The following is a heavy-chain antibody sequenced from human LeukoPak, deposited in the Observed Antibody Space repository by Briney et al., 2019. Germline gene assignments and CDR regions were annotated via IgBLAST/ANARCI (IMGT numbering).Heavy chain of an antibody. Sequence: ASVKVSCKASGYTLTHYVLNWVRQAPGQGLEWMGWINTHTGDPTYAQIFTGRVAFSLDTSGSTAYLEISGLKSEDTAGYYCAREWCSGGSCFSRFDSWGEGTLVTVSS. CDR2: INTHTGDP. CDR3: AREWCSGGSCFSRFDS. D-gene: IGHD2-15*01. V-gene: IGHV7-4-1*02. CDR1: GYTLTHYV. J-gene: IGHJ4*02.